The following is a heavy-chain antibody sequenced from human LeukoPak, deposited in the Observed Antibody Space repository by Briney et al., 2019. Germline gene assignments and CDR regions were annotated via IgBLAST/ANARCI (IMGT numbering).Heavy chain of an antibody. V-gene: IGHV3-48*04. CDR3: ARQSRAGWLTFDP. J-gene: IGHJ5*02. D-gene: IGHD5-12*01. Sequence: LKRVSYISSSSSTIYYADSVKGRFTISRDNAKNSLYLQMNSLRAEDTAVYYCARQSRAGWLTFDPWGQGTLVTVSS. CDR2: ISSSSSTI.